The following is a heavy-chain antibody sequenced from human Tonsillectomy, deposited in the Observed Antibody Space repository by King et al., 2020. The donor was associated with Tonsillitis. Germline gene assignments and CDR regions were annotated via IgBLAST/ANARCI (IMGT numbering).Heavy chain of an antibody. CDR3: ARESSGDCLDY. D-gene: IGHD2-21*02. J-gene: IGHJ4*02. Sequence: VQLVESGGGVVLPGRSLRLSCAASGFTFRSYAMYWVRQAPGKGLERVAVISNDGTNKYYADSVKGRFTISRDNSKSTLYLQMNSLRAEDTAVYYCARESSGDCLDYWGQGTLVTVSS. V-gene: IGHV3-30*01. CDR1: GFTFRSYA. CDR2: ISNDGTNK.